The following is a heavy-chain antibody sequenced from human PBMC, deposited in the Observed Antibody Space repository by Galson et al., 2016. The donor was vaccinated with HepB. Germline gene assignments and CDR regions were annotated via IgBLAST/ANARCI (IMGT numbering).Heavy chain of an antibody. D-gene: IGHD5-18*01. CDR3: ARHRPNSFGSPSYFYYMDV. CDR1: GYSFTSNW. V-gene: IGHV5-51*01. J-gene: IGHJ6*03. CDR2: IYVGDSDT. Sequence: QSGAEVKKPGESLKISCKGSGYSFTSNWIGWVRQMPGKGLEWMGIIYVGDSDTRYSPSFEGQVTISADKTISTVYLQWSSLKASDTAMYFCARHRPNSFGSPSYFYYMDVWGKGTTVTVSS.